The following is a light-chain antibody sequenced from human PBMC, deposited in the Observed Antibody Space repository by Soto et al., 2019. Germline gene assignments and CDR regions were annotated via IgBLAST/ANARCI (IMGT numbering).Light chain of an antibody. Sequence: EIVMTQSPATLSVSPVERATLSCRASQSVSSNLAWYQQKPGQAPRLLIYGASTRATGIPARVSGSGSGTEFTLTISSLQSEDSAVYFCQQYNDWPLTFGQGTKVDI. CDR2: GAS. CDR3: QQYNDWPLT. J-gene: IGKJ2*01. V-gene: IGKV3-15*01. CDR1: QSVSSN.